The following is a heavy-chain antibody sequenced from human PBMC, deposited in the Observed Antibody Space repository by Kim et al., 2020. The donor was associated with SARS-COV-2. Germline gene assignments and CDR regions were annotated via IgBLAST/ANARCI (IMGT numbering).Heavy chain of an antibody. CDR1: GGSFSGYY. Sequence: ETLSLTCAVYGGSFSGYYWSWIRQPPGKGLEWIGEINHSGSTNYNPSLKSRVTISVDTSKNQFSLKLSSVTAADTAVYYCARLGSSWYYFDYWGQGTLVTVSS. D-gene: IGHD6-13*01. CDR2: INHSGST. CDR3: ARLGSSWYYFDY. V-gene: IGHV4-34*01. J-gene: IGHJ4*02.